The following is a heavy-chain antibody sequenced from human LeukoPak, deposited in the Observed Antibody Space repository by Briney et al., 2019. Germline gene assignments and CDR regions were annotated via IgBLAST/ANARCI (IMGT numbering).Heavy chain of an antibody. CDR2: IGGSGANT. Sequence: GGSLRLSCAASGFTFSSYGMSWVRQAPGRGLEWVSAIGGSGANTYYADSVKGRFTISRDNFKNIMYLQMNSLRAEDTAIYYCAKRSSSWKFFDYWGQGTLVTVSS. CDR1: GFTFSSYG. V-gene: IGHV3-23*01. CDR3: AKRSSSWKFFDY. J-gene: IGHJ4*02. D-gene: IGHD6-13*01.